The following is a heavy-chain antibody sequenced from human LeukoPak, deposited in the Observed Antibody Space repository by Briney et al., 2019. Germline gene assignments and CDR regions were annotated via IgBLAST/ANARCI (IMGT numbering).Heavy chain of an antibody. V-gene: IGHV3-30*18. CDR3: AKDSITGTVRYFDY. Sequence: GRSLRLSCTASGFTLSSYAIHWVRQAPGKGLEWVAVISYDGSNKYYADSVKGRFTISRDNSKNTLYLQMNSLRAEDTAVYYCAKDSITGTVRYFDYWGQGTLVTVSS. CDR2: ISYDGSNK. CDR1: GFTLSSYA. J-gene: IGHJ4*02. D-gene: IGHD1-7*01.